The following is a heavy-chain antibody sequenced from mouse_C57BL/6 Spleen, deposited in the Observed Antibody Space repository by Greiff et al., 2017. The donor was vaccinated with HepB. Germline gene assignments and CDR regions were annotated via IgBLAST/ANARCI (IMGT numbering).Heavy chain of an antibody. CDR3: ARGGYDYPFAY. J-gene: IGHJ3*01. CDR2: INYDGSST. D-gene: IGHD2-4*01. Sequence: EVQGVESEGGSVQPGSSMKLSCTASGFTFSDYYMAWVRQVPEKGLEWVANINYDGSSTYYLDSLKSRFIISRDNAKNILYLQMSSLKSEDTATYYCARGGYDYPFAYWGQGTLVTVSA. V-gene: IGHV5-16*01. CDR1: GFTFSDYY.